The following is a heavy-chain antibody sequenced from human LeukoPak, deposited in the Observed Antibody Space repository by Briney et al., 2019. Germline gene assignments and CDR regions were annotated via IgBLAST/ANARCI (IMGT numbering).Heavy chain of an antibody. CDR3: AGGPYDRSAYFPYYFDS. V-gene: IGHV1-69*04. CDR1: GGTFSTYA. Sequence: SVKVSCKVSGGTFSTYAISWVRQAPGQGLEWMGRIIPVLGIAFYSQTFQGRVTITADKSTSTAYMELSSLISDDTAVYYCAGGPYDRSAYFPYYFDSWGQGTLVPVSS. D-gene: IGHD3-22*01. J-gene: IGHJ4*02. CDR2: IIPVLGIA.